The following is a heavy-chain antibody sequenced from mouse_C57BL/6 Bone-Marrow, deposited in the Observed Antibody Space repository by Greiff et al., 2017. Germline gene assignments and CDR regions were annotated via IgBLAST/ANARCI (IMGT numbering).Heavy chain of an antibody. V-gene: IGHV1-62-2*01. Sequence: QVQLQQSGAELVKPGASVKLSCKASGYTFTEYTIHWVKQRSGQGLEWIGWFYPGSGSIKYNEKFKDKATSTADKSSSTVYMELSRLTSEDSAVYFCARHEETIYYGYDAGFAYWGQGTLVTVSA. CDR3: ARHEETIYYGYDAGFAY. CDR2: FYPGSGSI. CDR1: GYTFTEYT. J-gene: IGHJ3*01. D-gene: IGHD2-2*01.